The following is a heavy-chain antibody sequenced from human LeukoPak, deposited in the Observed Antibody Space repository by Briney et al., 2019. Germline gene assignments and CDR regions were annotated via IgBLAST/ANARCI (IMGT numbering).Heavy chain of an antibody. CDR2: INPNSGDT. D-gene: IGHD3-9*01. J-gene: IGHJ5*02. CDR1: GYIFTGYY. V-gene: IGHV1-2*02. Sequence: GASVKVSCKASGYIFTGYYMHWVRQARGQGLEWMGWINPNSGDTNYAQKFQGRVTMTRDTSISTAYMELSRLRSDDTAVYYCARGRLRYFDWFLRPSGCFDPWGQGTLVTVSS. CDR3: ARGRLRYFDWFLRPSGCFDP.